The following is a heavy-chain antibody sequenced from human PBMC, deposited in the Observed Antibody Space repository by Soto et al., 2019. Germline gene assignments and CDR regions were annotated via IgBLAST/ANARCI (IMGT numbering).Heavy chain of an antibody. D-gene: IGHD6-19*01. CDR1: GFTFSSYW. CDR3: ARVEYSSGWRPGSPFDY. CDR2: INSDGSST. J-gene: IGHJ4*02. V-gene: IGHV3-74*01. Sequence: PGGSLRLSCAASGFTFSSYWMHWVRQAPGKGLVWVSRINSDGSSTSYADSVKGRFTISRDNAKNTLYLQMNSLRAEDTAVYYCARVEYSSGWRPGSPFDYRGQGTLVTVSS.